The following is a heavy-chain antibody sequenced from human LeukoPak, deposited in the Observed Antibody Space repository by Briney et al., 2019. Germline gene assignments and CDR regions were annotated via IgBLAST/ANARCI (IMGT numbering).Heavy chain of an antibody. V-gene: IGHV4-34*01. CDR2: INHSGST. Sequence: PSETLSLTCAVYGGSFSGYYWSWIRQPPGKGLEWIGEINHSGSTNYNPSLKSRATISVDTSKNQFSLKLSSVTAADTAVYYCARRGTTVVTRVRAFDIWGQGTMVTVSS. CDR3: ARRGTTVVTRVRAFDI. D-gene: IGHD4-23*01. CDR1: GGSFSGYY. J-gene: IGHJ3*02.